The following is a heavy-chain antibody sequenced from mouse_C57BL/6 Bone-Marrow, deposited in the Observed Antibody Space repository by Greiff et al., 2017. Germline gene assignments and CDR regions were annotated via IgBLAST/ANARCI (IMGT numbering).Heavy chain of an antibody. V-gene: IGHV5-4*01. CDR2: ISDGGSYT. CDR3: ARGRGGDY. Sequence: EVQLVESGGGLVKPGGSLKLSCAASGFTFSSYAMSWVRQTPEKRLEWVATISDGGSYTYYPDNVKGRFTISRDNAKNNLYLQMSHLKSEDTAMYYCARGRGGDYWGQGTTLTVSS. CDR1: GFTFSSYA. J-gene: IGHJ2*01.